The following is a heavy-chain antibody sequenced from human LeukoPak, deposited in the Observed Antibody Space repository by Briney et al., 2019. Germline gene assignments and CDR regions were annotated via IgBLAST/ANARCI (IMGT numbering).Heavy chain of an antibody. CDR3: ARRGHAAFDI. CDR2: ISWNSGSI. V-gene: IGHV3-9*01. CDR1: GFTFDDYA. D-gene: IGHD2-15*01. J-gene: IGHJ3*02. Sequence: GGSLRLSCAASGFTFDDYAMHWVRQAPGKGLEWVSGISWNSGSIGYADSVKGRFTISRDNAKNTLYLQMNSLRAEDTAVYYCARRGHAAFDIWGQGTMVTVSS.